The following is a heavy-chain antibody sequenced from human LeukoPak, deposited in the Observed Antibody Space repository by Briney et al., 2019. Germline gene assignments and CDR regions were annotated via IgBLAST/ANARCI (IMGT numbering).Heavy chain of an antibody. Sequence: SETLSLTCTVSGASISNSDFYWGWIRQPPGKGLEWIGTLYYGGSPLYNASLTSRVSMSVETSKNQFSLRLSSVTAADTAVYYCARVNDCSGSSCFSRWFDPWGQGTLITVSS. V-gene: IGHV4-39*07. J-gene: IGHJ5*02. D-gene: IGHD2-15*01. CDR2: LYYGGSP. CDR1: GASISNSDFY. CDR3: ARVNDCSGSSCFSRWFDP.